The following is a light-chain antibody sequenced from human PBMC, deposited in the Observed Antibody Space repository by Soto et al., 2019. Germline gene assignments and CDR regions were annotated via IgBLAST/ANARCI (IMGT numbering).Light chain of an antibody. V-gene: IGKV3-20*01. CDR2: GSS. Sequence: EIVLTQSPGTLSLSPGERATLSCRASQSVDNNYLSWYQQRPGQAPRLLIYGSSYRATGIPDRFSGSGSGTDFSLTISRLEPEDFAVYYCQQYGSSPPITFGGGTKVKIK. CDR3: QQYGSSPPIT. J-gene: IGKJ4*01. CDR1: QSVDNNY.